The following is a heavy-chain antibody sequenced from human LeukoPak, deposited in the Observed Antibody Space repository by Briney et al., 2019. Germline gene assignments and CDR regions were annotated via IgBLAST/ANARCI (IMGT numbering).Heavy chain of an antibody. CDR1: GFTFSSYG. D-gene: IGHD6-19*01. CDR3: AKGLHSSGWYYFDY. CDR2: ISYDGSNE. J-gene: IGHJ4*02. V-gene: IGHV3-30*18. Sequence: PGGSLRLSCAASGFTFSSYGMHWVRQAPGKGLEWASVISYDGSNEYYADSVKGRFTISRDNSKNTVYLQMNSLRAEDTAVYYCAKGLHSSGWYYFDYWGQGTLVTVSS.